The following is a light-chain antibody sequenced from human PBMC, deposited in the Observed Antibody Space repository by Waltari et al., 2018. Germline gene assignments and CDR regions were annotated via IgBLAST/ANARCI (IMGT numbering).Light chain of an antibody. CDR2: KDT. CDR3: QSSDSSDIFV. V-gene: IGLV3-25*03. J-gene: IGLJ2*01. Sequence: SHELTQSPSVSASPGQTARITCSGDALPRQFGHWYQQKPGQAPVLVIYKDTERPSGIPERYSGSTSGTTSTLTITGVQAEDEAEYYCQSSDSSDIFVFGGGTKLTVL. CDR1: ALPRQF.